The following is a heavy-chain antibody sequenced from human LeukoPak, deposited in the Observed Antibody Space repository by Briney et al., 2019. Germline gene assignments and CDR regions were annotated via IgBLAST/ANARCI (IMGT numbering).Heavy chain of an antibody. D-gene: IGHD3-9*01. V-gene: IGHV3-23*01. Sequence: GGSLRLSCAASGFTFSSYAMSWVRQAPGKGLEWVSAISGSGGSTYYADSVKGRFTISRDNSKNTLYLQMNSLRAEDTAVYYCTRGTRGYFDWLSSGWGQGTLVTVSS. CDR1: GFTFSSYA. J-gene: IGHJ4*02. CDR3: TRGTRGYFDWLSSG. CDR2: ISGSGGST.